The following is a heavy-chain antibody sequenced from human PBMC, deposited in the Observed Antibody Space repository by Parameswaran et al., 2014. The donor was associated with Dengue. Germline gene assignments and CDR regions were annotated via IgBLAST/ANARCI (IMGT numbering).Heavy chain of an antibody. CDR3: ARGGWYGGEFDP. V-gene: IGHV3-21*01. J-gene: IGHJ5*02. Sequence: VRQAPGKGLEWVSSISSSSSYIYYADSVKGRFTISRDNAKNSLYLQMNSLRAEDTAVYYCARGGWYGGEFDPWGQGTLVTVSS. D-gene: IGHD6-19*01. CDR2: ISSSSSYI.